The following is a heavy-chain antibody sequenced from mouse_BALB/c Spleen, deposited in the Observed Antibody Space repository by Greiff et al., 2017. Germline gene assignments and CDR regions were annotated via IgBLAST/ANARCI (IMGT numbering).Heavy chain of an antibody. CDR3: ARDGGGWFAY. CDR1: GFTFSSYG. V-gene: IGHV5-6*01. Sequence: EVNVVESGGDLVKPGGSLKLSCAASGFTFSSYGMSWVRQTPDKRLEWVATISSGGSYTYYPDSVKGRFTISRDNAKNTLYLQMSSLKSEDTAMYYCARDGGGWFAYWGQGTLVTVSA. D-gene: IGHD1-1*02. J-gene: IGHJ3*01. CDR2: ISSGGSYT.